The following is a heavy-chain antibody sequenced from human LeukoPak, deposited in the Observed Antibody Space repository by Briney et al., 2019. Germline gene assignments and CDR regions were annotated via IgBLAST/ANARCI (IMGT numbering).Heavy chain of an antibody. J-gene: IGHJ4*02. CDR2: IRSKAYGGTT. Sequence: GGSLRLSCAASGFTFGDYAMSWFRQAPGKGLEWAGFIRSKAYGGTTEYAASVKGRFTISRDDSKSIAYLQMNGLKTEDTAVYYCTREWDIVVVVAATGGPDYWGQGTLVTVSS. D-gene: IGHD2-15*01. CDR3: TREWDIVVVVAATGGPDY. V-gene: IGHV3-49*03. CDR1: GFTFGDYA.